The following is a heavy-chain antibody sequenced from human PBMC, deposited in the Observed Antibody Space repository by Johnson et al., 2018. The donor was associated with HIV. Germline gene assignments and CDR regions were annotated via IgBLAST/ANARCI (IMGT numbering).Heavy chain of an antibody. V-gene: IGHV3-30*18. CDR3: AKDRNWGWPVWAFDI. CDR1: GFTFSSYG. J-gene: IGHJ3*02. Sequence: QMLLVESGGGVVQPGRSLRLSCVASGFTFSSYGMHWVRQAPGKGLEWVAVISYDGNNKYYADSVKGRFTISRDNSKNTLYLQMNSLRAEDTAVYYCAKDRNWGWPVWAFDIWGQGTMVTVSS. CDR2: ISYDGNNK. D-gene: IGHD3-16*01.